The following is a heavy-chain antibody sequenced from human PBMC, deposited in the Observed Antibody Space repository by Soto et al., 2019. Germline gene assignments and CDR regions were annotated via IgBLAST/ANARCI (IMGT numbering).Heavy chain of an antibody. D-gene: IGHD4-17*01. Sequence: ETLSLTCTVSGGSISSYYWSWIRQPPGKGLEWIGYIYYSGSTNYNPSLKSRVTISVDTSKNQFSLKLSSVTAADTAVYYCARTYGDRDYWGQGTLVTVSS. J-gene: IGHJ4*02. CDR2: IYYSGST. V-gene: IGHV4-59*08. CDR3: ARTYGDRDY. CDR1: GGSISSYY.